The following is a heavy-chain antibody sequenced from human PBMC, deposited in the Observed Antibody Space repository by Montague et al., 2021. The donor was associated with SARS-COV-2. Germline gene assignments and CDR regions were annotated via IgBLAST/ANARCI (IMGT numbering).Heavy chain of an antibody. CDR1: GGSISDYY. Sequence: SETLSLTCSVSGGSISDYYWNWIRQPPGKGLEWIGYIYYNTGTNXYNPSRQSRVTISLDTSKNQFSLNLRSVTAADTALYFCARGTGYDYYFDCWGLGTLVTVSS. CDR3: ARGTGYDYYFDC. CDR2: IYYNTGTN. J-gene: IGHJ4*02. V-gene: IGHV4-59*01. D-gene: IGHD5-12*01.